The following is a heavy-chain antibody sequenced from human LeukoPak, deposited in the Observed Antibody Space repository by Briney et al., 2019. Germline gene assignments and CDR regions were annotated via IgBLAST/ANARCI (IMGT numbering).Heavy chain of an antibody. J-gene: IGHJ4*02. CDR3: ARVVDTHFDY. Sequence: GGSLRLSCAASGFTFSSYWMHWVRQAPGKGLVWVSRIKSDGSTTTYADSVKGRFTISRDNAKNTLYLQMNSLRAEDTAVYYCARVVDTHFDYWGQGTLATVSS. D-gene: IGHD5-18*01. CDR1: GFTFSSYW. V-gene: IGHV3-74*01. CDR2: IKSDGSTT.